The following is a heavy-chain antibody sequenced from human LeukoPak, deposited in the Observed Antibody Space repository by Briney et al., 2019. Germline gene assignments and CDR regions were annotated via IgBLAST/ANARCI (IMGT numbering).Heavy chain of an antibody. J-gene: IGHJ4*02. D-gene: IGHD3-10*01. CDR3: AGAVWFVWWAARFDY. V-gene: IGHV1-69*01. CDR1: GGTFSSYA. Sequence: GSSVKVSCKASGGTFSSYAISWVRQAPGQGLEWMGGIIPIFGTATYAQKFQGRVTITADESTSTAYMELSSLRCEDTAVYYCAGAVWFVWWAARFDYWGQGTLVTVSS. CDR2: IIPIFGTA.